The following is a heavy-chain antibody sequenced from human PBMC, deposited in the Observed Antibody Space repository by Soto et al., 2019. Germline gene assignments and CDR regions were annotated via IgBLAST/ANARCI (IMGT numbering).Heavy chain of an antibody. CDR1: GFNFDSYA. Sequence: EVQLLESGGGLVQPGGSLTLSCVASGFNFDSYAMTWVRQAPGKGLKWVSAVSSSGDVTYYTDSVKGRFTISRDNSKNTLYLQMSSLRAEDSAVYYCAKSVPSTVVTLFDYWGQGTLVTVSS. J-gene: IGHJ4*02. CDR2: VSSSGDVT. CDR3: AKSVPSTVVTLFDY. D-gene: IGHD2-21*02. V-gene: IGHV3-23*01.